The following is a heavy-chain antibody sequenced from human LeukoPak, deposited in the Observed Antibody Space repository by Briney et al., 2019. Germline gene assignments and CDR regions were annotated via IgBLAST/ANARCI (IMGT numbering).Heavy chain of an antibody. D-gene: IGHD3-22*01. V-gene: IGHV4-61*08. Sequence: SETLSLTCTVSGGSISSGGYYWSWIRQPPGKGLEWIGYIYYSGSTNYNPSLKSRVTISVDTSKNQFSLKLSSVIAADTAVYYCASGIVANRIYYYYGMDVWGQGTTVTVSS. CDR2: IYYSGST. J-gene: IGHJ6*02. CDR3: ASGIVANRIYYYYGMDV. CDR1: GGSISSGGYY.